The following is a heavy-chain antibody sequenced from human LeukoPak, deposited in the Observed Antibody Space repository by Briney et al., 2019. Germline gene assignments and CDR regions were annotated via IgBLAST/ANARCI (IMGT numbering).Heavy chain of an antibody. V-gene: IGHV3-21*01. Sequence: PGGSLRLSCAASGFTFSSYSMNWVRQAPGKGLEWVSSISSSSSYIYYADSVKGRFTISRDNAKNSLYLQMNSLRAEDTAVYYCARPSGGYYYYYMDVWGKGTTVTISS. CDR2: ISSSSSYI. J-gene: IGHJ6*03. CDR3: ARPSGGYYYYYMDV. CDR1: GFTFSSYS. D-gene: IGHD2-15*01.